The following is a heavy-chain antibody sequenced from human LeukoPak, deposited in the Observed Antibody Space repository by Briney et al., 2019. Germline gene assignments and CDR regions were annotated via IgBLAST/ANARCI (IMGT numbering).Heavy chain of an antibody. CDR1: GYTFTGYY. CDR3: AREPYDRSGYYPPDAFDI. J-gene: IGHJ3*02. D-gene: IGHD3-22*01. V-gene: IGHV1-2*02. CDR2: IKPNSGGT. Sequence: ASVKVSCKASGYTFTGYYMHWVRQAPGQGLEWLGWIKPNSGGTNYAQKFQGRVTMTRDTSTSTAYMELSRLRSDDTGVDYCAREPYDRSGYYPPDAFDIWGQGTMVTVSS.